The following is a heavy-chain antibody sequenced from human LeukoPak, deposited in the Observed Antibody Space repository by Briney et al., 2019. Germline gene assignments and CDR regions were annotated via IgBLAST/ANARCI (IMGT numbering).Heavy chain of an antibody. D-gene: IGHD5-12*01. Sequence: GASVKVSCKASGYTFTDHAIHWVRQAPGQSLEWMGWINTVSGNTKYSQNFQGRVTITRDTSATTAYMELRSLRSDDTAVYYCARGYSGYDYGLDYWGQGTLVTVSS. CDR2: INTVSGNT. CDR3: ARGYSGYDYGLDY. CDR1: GYTFTDHA. J-gene: IGHJ4*02. V-gene: IGHV1-3*04.